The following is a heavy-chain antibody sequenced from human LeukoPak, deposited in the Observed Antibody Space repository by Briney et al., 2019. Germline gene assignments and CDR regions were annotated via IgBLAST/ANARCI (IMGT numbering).Heavy chain of an antibody. J-gene: IGHJ6*03. CDR1: GYTFTSYG. Sequence: ASVKVSCKASGYTFTSYGISWVRQAPGQGLEWMGWISAYNGNTNYAQKLQGRVTMTTDTSTSTAYMELSSLRSEDTAVYYCARGVGDFWSGYPLYYYYMDVWGKGTTVTVSS. CDR3: ARGVGDFWSGYPLYYYYMDV. CDR2: ISAYNGNT. V-gene: IGHV1-18*01. D-gene: IGHD3-3*01.